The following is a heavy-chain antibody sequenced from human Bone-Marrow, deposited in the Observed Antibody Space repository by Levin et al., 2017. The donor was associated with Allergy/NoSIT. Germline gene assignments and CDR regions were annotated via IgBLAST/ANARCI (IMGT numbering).Heavy chain of an antibody. J-gene: IGHJ2*01. Sequence: SQTLSLTCTISGGSFITYYWSWIRQPPGKGLEWIAYAYYSGTTTYNPSLESRVSISLDTSKNLFSLKLDSVTAADTAVYYCARSSKSYYDTSGHYWYFDLWGRGTLATVSS. CDR1: GGSFITYY. V-gene: IGHV4-59*01. CDR3: ARSSKSYYDTSGHYWYFDL. CDR2: AYYSGTT. D-gene: IGHD3-22*01.